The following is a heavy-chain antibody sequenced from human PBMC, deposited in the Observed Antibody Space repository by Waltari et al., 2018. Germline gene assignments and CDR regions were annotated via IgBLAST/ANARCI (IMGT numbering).Heavy chain of an antibody. Sequence: QVQLVQSGSELKNPGASVKVSCKASGYIFTTNGVNWVRQVPGQGLEWMGCINTHSGNPTYAQGFTGRFVFSLDTSFKTAHLQISSLETEDTAIYYCARGCGTFSQPRYFDYWGQGTLITVTS. CDR3: ARGCGTFSQPRYFDY. J-gene: IGHJ4*02. CDR2: INTHSGNP. D-gene: IGHD2-21*01. CDR1: GYIFTTNG. V-gene: IGHV7-4-1*02.